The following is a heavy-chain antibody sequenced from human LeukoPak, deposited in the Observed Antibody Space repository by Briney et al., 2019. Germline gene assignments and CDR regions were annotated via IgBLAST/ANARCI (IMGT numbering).Heavy chain of an antibody. Sequence: SETLSLTCTVSGGSITGSYWSWLRQPPGKGLEYIGYIYYSGSTNYNPSLKSRVTISVDASKNQFSLKLTSVTAADTAVYYCATAGPVSGRHNYFDSWGQGTLVTVSS. CDR1: GGSITGSY. CDR3: ATAGPVSGRHNYFDS. CDR2: IYYSGST. D-gene: IGHD3-10*01. J-gene: IGHJ4*02. V-gene: IGHV4-59*01.